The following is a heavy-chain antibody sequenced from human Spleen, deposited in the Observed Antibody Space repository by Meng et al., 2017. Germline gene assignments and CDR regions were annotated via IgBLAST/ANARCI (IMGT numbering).Heavy chain of an antibody. CDR3: ARRYGGSPTDY. Sequence: GSLRLSCTVSGGSISSYYWGWIRQPPGKGLEWIGSIYHSGSTYYNPSLKSRVTISVDTSKNQFSLKLSSVTAADTAVYYCARRYGGSPTDYWGQGTLVTVSS. CDR1: GGSISSYY. CDR2: IYHSGST. D-gene: IGHD4-23*01. J-gene: IGHJ4*02. V-gene: IGHV4-38-2*02.